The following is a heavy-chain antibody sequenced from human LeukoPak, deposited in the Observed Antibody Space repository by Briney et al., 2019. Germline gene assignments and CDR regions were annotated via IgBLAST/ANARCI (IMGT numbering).Heavy chain of an antibody. CDR2: IKGDVSST. Sequence: PGGSLRLSCAASGFTFSSYWMHWVRHTPGKGLVWVSRIKGDVSSTSYADSVKGRFTISRDNAKNTLYLQMNSLRAEDTAVYYCARDGYSFGHDFDYWGQGTLVTVSS. CDR1: GFTFSSYW. V-gene: IGHV3-74*01. J-gene: IGHJ4*02. CDR3: ARDGYSFGHDFDY. D-gene: IGHD5-18*01.